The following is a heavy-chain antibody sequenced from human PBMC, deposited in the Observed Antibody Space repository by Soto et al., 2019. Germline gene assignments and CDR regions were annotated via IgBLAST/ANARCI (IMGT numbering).Heavy chain of an antibody. CDR1: GGSFSSYQ. Sequence: QVQLQQWGAGPLKPSETLSLTCAVRGGSFSSYQWSWIRQTPGQGLEWIGEINHSGTTTSNPSLKSRVTMSVDTSKKEFSPKLTAVTAADSAIYYCARGWRFDPWGQGTQVTVSS. CDR3: ARGWRFDP. CDR2: INHSGTT. V-gene: IGHV4-34*02. J-gene: IGHJ5*02. D-gene: IGHD3-3*01.